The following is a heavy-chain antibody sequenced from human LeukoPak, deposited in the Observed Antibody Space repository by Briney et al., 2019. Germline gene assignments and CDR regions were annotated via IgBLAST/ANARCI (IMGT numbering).Heavy chain of an antibody. V-gene: IGHV3-23*01. J-gene: IGHJ4*02. CDR2: ISGSGGST. CDR3: AKDGMYSSSSSYYFDY. D-gene: IGHD6-6*01. CDR1: GFTFSSYA. Sequence: PGGSLRLSCAASGFTFSSYAMSWVRQAPGKGLEWVSAISGSGGSTYYADSLKGRFTISSDNSRNTLYLQMNSLRAEDTAVYYCAKDGMYSSSSSYYFDYWGQGTLVTVAS.